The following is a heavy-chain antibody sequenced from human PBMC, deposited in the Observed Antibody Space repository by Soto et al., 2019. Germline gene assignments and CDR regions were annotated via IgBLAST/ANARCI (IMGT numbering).Heavy chain of an antibody. D-gene: IGHD1-20*01. CDR3: ARYKSNYYYGMDV. CDR2: ISYSGST. Sequence: SETLSLTCTVSGGSISSGEYYWTWIRQPPGKGLEWIGYISYSGSTHYSPSLKSRVSITVDTSKNQFSLNLASVSAEDTAVYYCARYKSNYYYGMDVWGQGTTVTVSS. CDR1: GGSISSGEYY. J-gene: IGHJ6*02. V-gene: IGHV4-30-4*01.